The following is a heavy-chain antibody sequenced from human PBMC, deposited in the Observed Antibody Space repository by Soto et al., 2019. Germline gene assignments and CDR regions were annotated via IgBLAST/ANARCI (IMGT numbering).Heavy chain of an antibody. J-gene: IGHJ1*01. Sequence: EVQLLESGGGLVQPGGSLRLSCAASGFTFSSYAMSWVRQAPGKGLEWVSAISGSGGSTYYADSLKGRFTISRDNSKNTLNLQMNSLRAEDTAVYYCAKGVGGYYYDSSGYSEHTGYFQHWGQGTLVTVSS. CDR1: GFTFSSYA. D-gene: IGHD3-22*01. V-gene: IGHV3-23*01. CDR3: AKGVGGYYYDSSGYSEHTGYFQH. CDR2: ISGSGGST.